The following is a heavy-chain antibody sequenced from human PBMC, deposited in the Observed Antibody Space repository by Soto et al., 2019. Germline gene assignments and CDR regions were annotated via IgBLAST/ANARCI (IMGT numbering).Heavy chain of an antibody. CDR1: GGSINTFY. D-gene: IGHD5-12*01. Sequence: PSETLSLTCTVSGGSINTFYWSRVRQPAGKGLEWIGRIFSSGSTSFNPSLESRVAMSVDTSKNHFSLNLSSVTAADMAVYYCAREGSYSAYNFAHGIQLWSFDFWGQGALVTVPQ. CDR3: AREGSYSAYNFAHGIQLWSFDF. J-gene: IGHJ4*02. CDR2: IFSSGST. V-gene: IGHV4-4*07.